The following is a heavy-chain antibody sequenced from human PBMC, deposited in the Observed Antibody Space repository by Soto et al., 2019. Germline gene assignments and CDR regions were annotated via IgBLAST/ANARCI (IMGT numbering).Heavy chain of an antibody. CDR2: IYFSGST. D-gene: IGHD6-13*01. CDR3: ARRIAAAGTYQFDY. Sequence: SETLSLTCTVSGDSLRSYYWNWIRQPPGKGLEWIGFIYFSGSTNYNPSLKSRVTISVDTSKNQFSLRLSSVTAADTAVYYCARRIAAAGTYQFDYWGQGTRVTVS. J-gene: IGHJ4*02. CDR1: GDSLRSYY. V-gene: IGHV4-59*08.